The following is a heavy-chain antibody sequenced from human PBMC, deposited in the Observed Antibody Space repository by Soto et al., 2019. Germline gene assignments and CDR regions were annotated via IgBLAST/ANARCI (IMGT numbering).Heavy chain of an antibody. J-gene: IGHJ3*02. Sequence: ASVKVSCKASGYTFTSYGISWVRQAPGQGLEWMGWINPNSGGTDYAQKFQGRVTMTRDTSISTAYMELSRLRSDDTAVYYCARPYQLLSSSAAFDIWGQGTMVTVSS. CDR1: GYTFTSYG. CDR3: ARPYQLLSSSAAFDI. CDR2: INPNSGGT. D-gene: IGHD2-2*01. V-gene: IGHV1-2*02.